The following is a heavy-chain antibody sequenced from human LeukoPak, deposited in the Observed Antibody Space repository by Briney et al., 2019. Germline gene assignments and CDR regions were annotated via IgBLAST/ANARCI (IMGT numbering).Heavy chain of an antibody. CDR1: GFTVSSNY. D-gene: IGHD3-16*02. Sequence: GGSLRLSCAASGFTVSSNYMSWVRQAPGKGLEWVSIIYSGGSTYYTDSVKGRFTISRDNSKNTLYLQMNSLRAEDTAVYYCARYDYVWGSYRYRGEFDYWGQGTLVTVSS. J-gene: IGHJ4*02. CDR2: IYSGGST. V-gene: IGHV3-66*01. CDR3: ARYDYVWGSYRYRGEFDY.